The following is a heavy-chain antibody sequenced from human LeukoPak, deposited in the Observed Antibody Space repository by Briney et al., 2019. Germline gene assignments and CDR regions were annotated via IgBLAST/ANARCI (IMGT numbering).Heavy chain of an antibody. CDR2: IYHSGST. CDR3: AGAGYSSSWYFDY. D-gene: IGHD6-13*01. CDR1: GGSIGSSNW. V-gene: IGHV4-4*02. J-gene: IGHJ4*02. Sequence: SGTLSLTCAVSGGSIGSSNWWSWVRQPPGKGLEWIGEIYHSGSTNYNPSLKSRVTISVDKSKNQFSLKLSSVTAADTAVYYCAGAGYSSSWYFDYWGQGTLVTVSS.